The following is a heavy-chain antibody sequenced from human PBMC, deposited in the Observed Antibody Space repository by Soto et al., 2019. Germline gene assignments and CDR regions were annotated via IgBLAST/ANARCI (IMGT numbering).Heavy chain of an antibody. CDR3: VRRSPEDAFNI. J-gene: IGHJ3*02. Sequence: PSETLSLTCAVSGGSIISDGYSWSWIRQPPGKGLQWIGHIYEGGNTYYTPSLESRVAISTDKSKNQFSLRLSSVTAADTAVYYCVRRSPEDAFNIWGQGTTVT. CDR2: IYEGGNT. V-gene: IGHV4-30-2*01. CDR1: GGSIISDGYS.